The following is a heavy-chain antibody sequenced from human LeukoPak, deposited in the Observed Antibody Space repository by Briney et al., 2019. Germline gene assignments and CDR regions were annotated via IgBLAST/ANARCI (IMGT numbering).Heavy chain of an antibody. V-gene: IGHV3-30*02. CDR3: AKDLQGGFGEWAHYYYGMDV. D-gene: IGHD3-10*01. CDR1: GFTFSSYG. Sequence: PGGSLRLSCAASGFTFSSYGMHWVRQAPGKGLEWVAFIRYDGSNKYYADSVKGRFTISRDNSKNTLYLQMNSLRAEDTAVYYCAKDLQGGFGEWAHYYYGMDVWGQGTTVTVSS. CDR2: IRYDGSNK. J-gene: IGHJ6*02.